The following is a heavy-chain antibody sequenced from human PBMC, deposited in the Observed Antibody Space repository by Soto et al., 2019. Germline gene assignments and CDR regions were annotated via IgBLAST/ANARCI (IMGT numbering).Heavy chain of an antibody. Sequence: QVPLVQSGAEVKKPGASVKVSCKASGYTFTSYDINWVRQATGQGLEWMGWKNPNSGNTGYAQKFQGRVTMTRNTSISTAYMELSSLRSEDTAVYYCARVPTYDFWSGNYYYYYGMDVWGQGTTVTVSS. CDR1: GYTFTSYD. CDR3: ARVPTYDFWSGNYYYYYGMDV. J-gene: IGHJ6*02. D-gene: IGHD3-3*01. V-gene: IGHV1-8*01. CDR2: KNPNSGNT.